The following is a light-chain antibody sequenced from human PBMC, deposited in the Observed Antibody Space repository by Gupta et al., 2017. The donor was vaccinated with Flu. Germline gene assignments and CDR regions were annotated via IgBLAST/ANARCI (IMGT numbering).Light chain of an antibody. CDR3: QQYNRYPKT. CDR1: DIADY. V-gene: IGKV1-16*02. J-gene: IGKJ5*01. Sequence: DIADYLAWFQQKPGKAPKSLIYSASSLQSGVPSKFSGSGTGTEFTLTISSLQPEDFATYYCQQYNRYPKTFGQGTRLEMK. CDR2: SAS.